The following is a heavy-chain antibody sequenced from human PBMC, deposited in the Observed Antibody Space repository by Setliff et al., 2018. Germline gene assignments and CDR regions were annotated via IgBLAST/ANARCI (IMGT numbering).Heavy chain of an antibody. CDR3: VRDTTSGWMLTN. CDR1: GGSFSTYY. CDR2: ISGSAGIT. D-gene: IGHD6-25*01. Sequence: PSETLSLTCAVYGGSFSTYYWIWIRQAPGKGLEWVSGISGSAGITYYADSVKGRFTISSDSSKNILYLQMNSLRAEDTAVYYCVRDTTSGWMLTNWGQGTLVTVSS. J-gene: IGHJ4*02. V-gene: IGHV3-23*01.